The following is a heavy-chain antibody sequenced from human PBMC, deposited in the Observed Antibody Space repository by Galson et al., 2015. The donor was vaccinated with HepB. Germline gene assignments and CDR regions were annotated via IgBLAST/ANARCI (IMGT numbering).Heavy chain of an antibody. D-gene: IGHD1-14*01. CDR2: IIPIFGTA. CDR3: ARRFTRINRDYYYYGMDV. CDR1: GGTFSRYA. Sequence: SVKVSCKTSGGTFSRYAISWVRQAPGQGLEWMGGIIPIFGTANYAQKFQGRVTITADESTSTAYMELSSLRSEDTAVYYCARRFTRINRDYYYYGMDVWGQGTTVTVSS. J-gene: IGHJ6*02. V-gene: IGHV1-69*13.